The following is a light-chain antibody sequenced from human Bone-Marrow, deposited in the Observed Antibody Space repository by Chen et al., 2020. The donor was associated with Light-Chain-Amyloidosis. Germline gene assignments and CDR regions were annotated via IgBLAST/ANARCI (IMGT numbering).Light chain of an antibody. CDR2: GAS. CDR1: PSINSN. CDR3: QQYNKWLT. J-gene: IGKJ4*01. Sequence: EIVMTQSPATLSVSPGERATLSCRASPSINSNLAWYQQKPGQAPRLLIYGASTRATDIPARFSGSGSGTEFTLTISSLQSEDFAVYYCQQYNKWLTFGGGTKVEIK. V-gene: IGKV3-15*01.